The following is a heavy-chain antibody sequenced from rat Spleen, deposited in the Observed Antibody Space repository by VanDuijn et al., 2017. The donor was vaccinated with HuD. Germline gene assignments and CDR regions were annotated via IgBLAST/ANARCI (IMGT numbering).Heavy chain of an antibody. V-gene: IGHV5-17*01. Sequence: EVRLVESGGGLVQPGGSLNLSCAVSGFTFSGYAMAWVRQAPKGGLEWVATILYDDTNTYYRDSVKGRFTISRHNARSTLYLQMGSLRSEDTATYYCTRGGYFRYWGQGVMVTVSS. CDR3: TRGGYFRY. CDR2: ILYDDTNT. D-gene: IGHD2-5*01. J-gene: IGHJ2*01. CDR1: GFTFSGYA.